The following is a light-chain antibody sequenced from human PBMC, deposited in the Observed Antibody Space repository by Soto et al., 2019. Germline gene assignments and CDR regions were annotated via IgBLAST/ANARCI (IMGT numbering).Light chain of an antibody. V-gene: IGKV3-11*01. Sequence: IVLTQSPATLSLSPGERATLSCRASQSVSSYLAWYQQKPGQAPRLLIYDASNRATGIPARFSGSGSGTDFTLTISSLEPEDFAVYYCQQRGNWAFGQGTKVDIK. CDR1: QSVSSY. J-gene: IGKJ1*01. CDR3: QQRGNWA. CDR2: DAS.